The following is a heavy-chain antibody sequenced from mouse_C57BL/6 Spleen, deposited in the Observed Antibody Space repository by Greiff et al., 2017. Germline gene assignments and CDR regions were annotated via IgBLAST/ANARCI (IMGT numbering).Heavy chain of an antibody. D-gene: IGHD2-1*01. J-gene: IGHJ2*01. CDR2: INPNNGGT. Sequence: EVQLQESGPELVKPGASVKMSCKASGYTFTDYNMHWVKQSHGKSLEWIGYINPNNGGTSYNQKFKGKATLTVNKSSSTAYMELRSLTSEDSAVYYCARGGGYYGPNYFDYWGQGTTLTVSS. CDR1: GYTFTDYN. V-gene: IGHV1-22*01. CDR3: ARGGGYYGPNYFDY.